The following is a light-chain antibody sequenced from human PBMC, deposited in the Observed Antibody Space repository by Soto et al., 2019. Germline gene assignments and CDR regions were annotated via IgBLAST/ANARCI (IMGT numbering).Light chain of an antibody. CDR2: AAS. CDR3: QQVKSFLLIT. Sequence: IQLTQSPSSLSASVGDSVTITCRASQDISSHLAWYQQKPGKAPKVLIYAASTLESGIPSRFSGSGSGTDFTLTISSLQAEDFATYYCQQVKSFLLITFGGGTKVDIK. V-gene: IGKV1-9*01. J-gene: IGKJ4*01. CDR1: QDISSH.